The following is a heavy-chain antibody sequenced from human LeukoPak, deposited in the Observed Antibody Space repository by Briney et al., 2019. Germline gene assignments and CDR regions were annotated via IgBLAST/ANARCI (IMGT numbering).Heavy chain of an antibody. V-gene: IGHV1-2*02. J-gene: IGHJ5*02. D-gene: IGHD5-18*01. CDR2: INPNSGGT. Sequence: ASVKVSCKASGYTFTGYYMHWVRQAPGQGLEWMGWINPNSGGTNYAQKFQGRVTMTRDTSISTAYMELSRLRSDDTAVYYCASAFALGGAMVTSYWFDPWGQGTLVTVSS. CDR1: GYTFTGYY. CDR3: ASAFALGGAMVTSYWFDP.